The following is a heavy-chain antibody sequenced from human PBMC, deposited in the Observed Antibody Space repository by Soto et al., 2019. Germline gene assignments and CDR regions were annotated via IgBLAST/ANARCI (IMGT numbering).Heavy chain of an antibody. CDR3: VCGGNFFIY. V-gene: IGHV3-7*03. D-gene: IGHD3-16*01. Sequence: EVQLVESGGGLVQPGGSLRLSCAASGFTFSTYWMTWVRQPPGKGLEWVANMDQDGSERYYVDSVRGRFTVSRDNAKNPLSVQMDSLGAEDTAVYFCVCGGNFFIYWGQGTLVTVSP. CDR2: MDQDGSER. J-gene: IGHJ4*02. CDR1: GFTFSTYW.